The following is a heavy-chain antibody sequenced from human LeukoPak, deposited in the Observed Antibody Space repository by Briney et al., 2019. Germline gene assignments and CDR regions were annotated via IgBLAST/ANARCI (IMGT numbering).Heavy chain of an antibody. CDR1: GFTFSNYW. V-gene: IGHV3-74*01. D-gene: IGHD3-10*02. CDR3: AELGITMIGGV. Sequence: GGSLRLSCAASGFTFSNYWMHWVRQVPGKGLVWVSRINDDGSATFYADSAKGRFTISRDNAKNSLYLQMNSLRAEDTAVYYCAELGITMIGGVWGKGTTVTISS. J-gene: IGHJ6*04. CDR2: INDDGSAT.